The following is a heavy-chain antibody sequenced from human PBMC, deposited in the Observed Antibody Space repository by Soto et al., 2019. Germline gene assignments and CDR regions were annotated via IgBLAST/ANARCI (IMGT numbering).Heavy chain of an antibody. CDR2: INTNGVNT. J-gene: IGHJ4*02. CDR3: ARGRVEDSSGWATYFDY. D-gene: IGHD6-19*01. V-gene: IGHV3-64*01. CDR1: GFTFSGYS. Sequence: EVQLVESGGGLVQPGGSLRLSCAASGFTFSGYSMFWVRQAPGKGLEYVSAINTNGVNTFYAKSVKGRFRISRDNSKNSMYLQMGSLRAEDMAVYYCARGRVEDSSGWATYFDYWGQGTLVTVSS.